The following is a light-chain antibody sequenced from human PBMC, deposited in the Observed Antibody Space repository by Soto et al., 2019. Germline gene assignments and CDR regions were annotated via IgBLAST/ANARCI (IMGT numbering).Light chain of an antibody. Sequence: QSVLTQPASVSGSPGQSITISCTGTSSDVGGYNYVSWYQQHPGKAPKLMIYEVSNRPSGVSNRFSGSKSGNTASLTISGLQPEDEADYYCSSYTSSSTPPYVFGTGTKLTVL. V-gene: IGLV2-14*01. CDR1: SSDVGGYNY. J-gene: IGLJ1*01. CDR2: EVS. CDR3: SSYTSSSTPPYV.